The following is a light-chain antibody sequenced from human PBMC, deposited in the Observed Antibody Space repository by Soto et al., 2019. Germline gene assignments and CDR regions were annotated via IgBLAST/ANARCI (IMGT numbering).Light chain of an antibody. J-gene: IGLJ2*01. Sequence: QSVLTQPPSVSGAPGQRVTISCTGSSSNIGAGYDVHWYHQVPGTAPKLLIHGNSNRPSGVPDRFSASKSGTSASLAITGLRSKDEADYYCQSYDNTLGGHVVFGGGTKLTVL. CDR2: GNS. CDR3: QSYDNTLGGHVV. CDR1: SSNIGAGYD. V-gene: IGLV1-40*01.